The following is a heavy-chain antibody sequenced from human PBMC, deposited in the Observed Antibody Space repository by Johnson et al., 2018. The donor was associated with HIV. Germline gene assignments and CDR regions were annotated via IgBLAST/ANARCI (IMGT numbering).Heavy chain of an antibody. CDR1: GFTFSNYG. CDR2: IRYDGSNK. Sequence: QVQLVESGGGVVQPGGSLRLSCAASGFTFSNYGMHWVRQSPGKGLEWVAFIRYDGSNKYYSDSVKGRFTISRDNSKNTLYLQMNSLRPEDTAVYYCARGVVGVLSNALDIWGQGTMVSVSS. D-gene: IGHD3-16*01. CDR3: ARGVVGVLSNALDI. V-gene: IGHV3-30*02. J-gene: IGHJ3*02.